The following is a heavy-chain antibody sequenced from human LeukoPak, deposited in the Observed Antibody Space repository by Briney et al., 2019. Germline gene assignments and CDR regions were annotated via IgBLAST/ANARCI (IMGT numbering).Heavy chain of an antibody. J-gene: IGHJ4*02. Sequence: SETLSLTCTVSGGSISSYYWSWIRQPPGKGLEWIGYIYYSGSTNYNPSLKSRVPISVDTSKNQFSLKLSSVTAADTAVYYCARDGSSGFDYWGQGTLVTVSS. CDR2: IYYSGST. CDR1: GGSISSYY. CDR3: ARDGSSGFDY. D-gene: IGHD3-10*01. V-gene: IGHV4-59*01.